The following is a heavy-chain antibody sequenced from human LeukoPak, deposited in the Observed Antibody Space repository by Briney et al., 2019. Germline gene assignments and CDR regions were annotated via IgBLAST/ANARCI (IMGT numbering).Heavy chain of an antibody. D-gene: IGHD3-3*01. CDR2: ISYDGSNK. J-gene: IGHJ4*02. Sequence: GGSLRISCAASGFTFSSFSMNWVRQAPGKGLEMVAVISYDGSNKYYADSVKGRFTISRDNSKNTLYLQMNSLRAEDTAVYYCAREVEWLSYWGQGTLVTVSS. CDR1: GFTFSSFS. CDR3: AREVEWLSY. V-gene: IGHV3-30*03.